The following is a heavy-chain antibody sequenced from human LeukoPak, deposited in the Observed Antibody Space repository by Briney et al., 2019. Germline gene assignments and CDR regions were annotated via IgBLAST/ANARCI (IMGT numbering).Heavy chain of an antibody. J-gene: IGHJ3*02. D-gene: IGHD6-6*01. CDR2: IYPGDSDT. Sequence: GESLRISCKGSGYIFTNQWIGWVRQMPGKGLEWMGIIYPGDSDTRYSPSFQGRVTISADKSISTAYLQWNSLKASDTALYYCARSNIALRLYAFVIWGQGTMVTVSS. V-gene: IGHV5-51*01. CDR1: GYIFTNQW. CDR3: ARSNIALRLYAFVI.